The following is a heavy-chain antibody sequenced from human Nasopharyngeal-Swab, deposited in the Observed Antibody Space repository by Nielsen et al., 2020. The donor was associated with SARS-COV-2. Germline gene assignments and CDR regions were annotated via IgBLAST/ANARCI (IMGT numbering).Heavy chain of an antibody. Sequence: GESLKISCAASGFTFSRFWMTWVRQAPGKGLEWVAYLKQDGSEEYYVDSVKGRFTISRDNAKNSLYLQMSSLRAEDTAVYYCARMNYYFYYGMDVWGQGTTVTASS. V-gene: IGHV3-7*01. CDR3: ARMNYYFYYGMDV. CDR1: GFTFSRFW. J-gene: IGHJ6*02. CDR2: LKQDGSEE.